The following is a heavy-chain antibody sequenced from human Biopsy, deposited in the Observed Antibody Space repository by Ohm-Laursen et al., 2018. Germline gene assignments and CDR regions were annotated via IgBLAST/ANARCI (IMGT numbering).Heavy chain of an antibody. J-gene: IGHJ5*02. CDR3: ARGGGYNWNNGWFDP. CDR2: IIGIFRTA. D-gene: IGHD1/OR15-1a*01. V-gene: IGHV1-69*13. Sequence: VATVKVSCKASGGTFISSAITWARQAPGQGLEWMGGIIGIFRTAHYAQKFQGRVTITADEFMSTAYMELSSLRSEDTAVYYCARGGGYNWNNGWFDPWGQGTLVTVSS. CDR1: GGTFISSA.